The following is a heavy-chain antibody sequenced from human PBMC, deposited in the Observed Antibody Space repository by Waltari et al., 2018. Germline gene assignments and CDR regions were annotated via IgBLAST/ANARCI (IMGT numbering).Heavy chain of an antibody. CDR2: IIDIGTTT. J-gene: IGHJ3*02. CDR1: GFTFSDFG. D-gene: IGHD6-6*01. Sequence: EVQLLESGGGLVQPGVSLRLSCAASGFTFSDFGMPWVRQATGKGLEWLSSIIDIGTTTYYADSVKGRFTIARDNSRNTLFLQMNSLSAEDTAVYHCAKTVRSSTSSGAFDIWGQGTMVTVSS. CDR3: AKTVRSSTSSGAFDI. V-gene: IGHV3-23*01.